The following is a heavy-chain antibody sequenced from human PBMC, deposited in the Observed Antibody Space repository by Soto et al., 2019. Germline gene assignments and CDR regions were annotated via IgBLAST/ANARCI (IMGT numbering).Heavy chain of an antibody. J-gene: IGHJ4*02. CDR1: GFIFSGSA. Sequence: EVHLVQSGGGLVQPGGSLKLSCAASGFIFSGSAMHWVRQASGKGLEWVGRIGRKAKNYATEYGASVEGRFTISREDSKNTTFLLMNSLKSEDTAVYYCVRQWLGVSPRDHWGQGTRVTVSS. D-gene: IGHD3-10*01. CDR3: VRQWLGVSPRDH. V-gene: IGHV3-73*02. CDR2: IGRKAKNYAT.